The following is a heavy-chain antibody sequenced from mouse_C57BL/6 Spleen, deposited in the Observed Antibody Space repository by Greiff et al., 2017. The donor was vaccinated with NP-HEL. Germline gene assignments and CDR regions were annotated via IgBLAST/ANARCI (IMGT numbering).Heavy chain of an antibody. CDR2: INPNNGGT. D-gene: IGHD2-1*01. J-gene: IGHJ4*01. CDR3: ARGRGGNFLYAMDY. Sequence: EVQLQQSGPELVKPGASVKIPCKASGYTFTDYNMDWVKQSHGKSLEWIGDINPNNGGTIYNQKFKGKATLTVDKSSRTAYMELRSRTSEDTAVYYCARGRGGNFLYAMDYWGQGTSVTVSS. V-gene: IGHV1-18*01. CDR1: GYTFTDYN.